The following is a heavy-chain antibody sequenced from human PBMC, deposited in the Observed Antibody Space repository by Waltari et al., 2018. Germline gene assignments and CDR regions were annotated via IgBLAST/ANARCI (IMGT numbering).Heavy chain of an antibody. J-gene: IGHJ5*02. CDR2: IYHSGST. D-gene: IGHD1-26*01. CDR1: GYSISSGYY. V-gene: IGHV4-38-2*01. Sequence: QVQLQESGPGLVKPSETLSLTCAVSGYSISSGYYWGWIRQPPEKGLEWIGSIYHSGSTSYTPSLKSRVTLSIATSKNQFSLRLSSVTAADTAVYYCARAHSGSYSYVNWFDPWGQGTLVTVSS. CDR3: ARAHSGSYSYVNWFDP.